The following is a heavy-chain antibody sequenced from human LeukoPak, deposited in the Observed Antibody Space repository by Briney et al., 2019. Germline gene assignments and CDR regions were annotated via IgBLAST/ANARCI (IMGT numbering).Heavy chain of an antibody. D-gene: IGHD2-2*01. V-gene: IGHV3-30*18. Sequence: GGSLRLSCAASGFTFSSYGMHWVRQAPGKGLEWVAVISYDGSNKYYADSVKGRFTISRDNSKNTLYLQMNSLRAEDTAVYYCAKDLGYCSSTSCYVPWGQGTLVTVSS. J-gene: IGHJ5*02. CDR2: ISYDGSNK. CDR1: GFTFSSYG. CDR3: AKDLGYCSSTSCYVP.